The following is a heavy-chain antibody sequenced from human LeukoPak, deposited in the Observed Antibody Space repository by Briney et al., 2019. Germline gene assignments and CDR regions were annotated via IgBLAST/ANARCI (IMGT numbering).Heavy chain of an antibody. Sequence: ASVKVSCKASGYTFTVYYMHWVRPAPGQGLEWMGWINPNSGGTNYTQKFQGRVTMTRDTSISTAYMDLSRLRSDDTAVYYCARVRFLEASDAFDIWGQGTMVTVSS. CDR2: INPNSGGT. J-gene: IGHJ3*02. V-gene: IGHV1-2*02. D-gene: IGHD3-3*01. CDR1: GYTFTVYY. CDR3: ARVRFLEASDAFDI.